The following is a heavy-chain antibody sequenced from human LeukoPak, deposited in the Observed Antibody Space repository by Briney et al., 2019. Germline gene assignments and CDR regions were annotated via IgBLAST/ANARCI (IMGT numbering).Heavy chain of an antibody. CDR3: ARGFGAGNYYYGWFDP. Sequence: GGFLRLSCAASGFTFSDYYMSWIRQAPGKGLEWVSYSSSSGSTIYYADSVKGRFTISRDNAKNSLYLQMNSLRAEDTAVYYCARGFGAGNYYYGWFDPWGQGTLVSVSS. CDR2: SSSSGSTI. V-gene: IGHV3-11*01. CDR1: GFTFSDYY. J-gene: IGHJ5*02. D-gene: IGHD3-10*01.